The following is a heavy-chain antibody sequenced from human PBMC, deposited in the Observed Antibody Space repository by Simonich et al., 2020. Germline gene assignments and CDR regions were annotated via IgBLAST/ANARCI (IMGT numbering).Heavy chain of an antibody. D-gene: IGHD6-13*01. Sequence: QLQLQESGPGLVKPSETLSLTCTVSGGSISSSSYYWGWIRQPPGKGLEWIGGIYDSGRTYYNPSLKGRVTISVDTSKNQFSLKLSSGTAADTAVYYCARHAGFAFDIWGQGTMVTVSS. J-gene: IGHJ3*02. CDR3: ARHAGFAFDI. CDR2: IYDSGRT. V-gene: IGHV4-39*01. CDR1: GGSISSSSYY.